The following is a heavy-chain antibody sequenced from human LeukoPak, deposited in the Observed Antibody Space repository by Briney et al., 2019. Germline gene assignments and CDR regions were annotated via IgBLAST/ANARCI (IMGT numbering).Heavy chain of an antibody. D-gene: IGHD3-22*01. CDR1: GYSFTSYW. V-gene: IGHV5-51*01. Sequence: GESLKISCKGSGYSFTSYWIGWVRQMPGKGLEWMGIIYPGDSDTRYSPSFQGQVTISADKSISTAYLQWSSLKASNTAMYYCARLDGYYDSSGYYPRGAFGIWGQGTMVTVSS. CDR3: ARLDGYYDSSGYYPRGAFGI. CDR2: IYPGDSDT. J-gene: IGHJ3*02.